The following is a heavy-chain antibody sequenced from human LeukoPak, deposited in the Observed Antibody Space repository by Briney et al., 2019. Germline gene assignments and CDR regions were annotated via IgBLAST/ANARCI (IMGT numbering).Heavy chain of an antibody. CDR1: GGTFSSYA. V-gene: IGHV1-69*05. CDR2: IIPIFGTA. CDR3: ARGGAAACSSTSCYDQYNWFDP. D-gene: IGHD2-2*01. J-gene: IGHJ5*02. Sequence: ASVKVSCKAPGGTFSSYAISWVRQAPGPGLEWMGGIIPIFGTANYAQKFQGRVTITTDESTSTAYMELSSLRSEDTAVYYCARGGAAACSSTSCYDQYNWFDPWGQGTLVTVSS.